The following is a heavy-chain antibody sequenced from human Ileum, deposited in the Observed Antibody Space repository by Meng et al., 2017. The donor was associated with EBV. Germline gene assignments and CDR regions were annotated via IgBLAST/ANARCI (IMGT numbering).Heavy chain of an antibody. CDR3: ARDSVIAAGSYCDY. CDR2: IIVGTGRT. D-gene: IGHD6-13*01. Sequence: QVQLVQSGAEVKKPGASVKVSCKASGYIFTTSGISWVRQAPGQRPEWMGWIIVGTGRTEYSQNLQGRVTITWDTSASTAYMELSSLRSEDTAVYYCARDSVIAAGSYCDYWGQGALVTVSS. CDR1: GYIFTTSG. J-gene: IGHJ4*02. V-gene: IGHV1-18*01.